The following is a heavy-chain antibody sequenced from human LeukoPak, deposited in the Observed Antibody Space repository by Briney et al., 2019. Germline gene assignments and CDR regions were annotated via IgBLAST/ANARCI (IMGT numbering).Heavy chain of an antibody. J-gene: IGHJ4*02. D-gene: IGHD3-3*01. Sequence: EASVKVSFKASGYTFTGYYMHWVRQAPGQGLEWMVWINPNSGGTNYAQKFQGRVTMTRDTSISTAYMELSRLRSDDTAVYYCARSPVLRFLEWLTTVDYWGQGTLVTVSS. V-gene: IGHV1-2*02. CDR1: GYTFTGYY. CDR3: ARSPVLRFLEWLTTVDY. CDR2: INPNSGGT.